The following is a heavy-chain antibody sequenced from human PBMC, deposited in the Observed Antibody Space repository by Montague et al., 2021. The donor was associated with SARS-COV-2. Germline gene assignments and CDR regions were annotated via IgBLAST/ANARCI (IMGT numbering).Heavy chain of an antibody. Sequence: SETLSLTCTVSSGSISSYYWSWIRQPPVKGLEWIGYIYYSGSTNYNPSLKSRVTISVDTSKNQFSLKLSSVTAADTAVYYCARGAGYSSSWYLAFEIWGQGTMVTVSS. D-gene: IGHD6-13*01. CDR2: IYYSGST. CDR3: ARGAGYSSSWYLAFEI. CDR1: SGSISSYY. J-gene: IGHJ3*02. V-gene: IGHV4-59*01.